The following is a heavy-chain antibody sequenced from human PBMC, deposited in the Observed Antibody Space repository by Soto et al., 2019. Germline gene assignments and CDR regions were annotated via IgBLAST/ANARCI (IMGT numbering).Heavy chain of an antibody. D-gene: IGHD7-27*01. Sequence: EVQLLESGGGLVQPGGSLRLSCAASGITFSNYAMTWVRQAPGKGLEWVSVISDSGSFTFYADSVKGRFTISRDNSGGTRYLQMNSLRAEDTAIYYCAKRPLNWARWYFELWGRGTLVTVSS. CDR3: AKRPLNWARWYFEL. CDR2: ISDSGSFT. V-gene: IGHV3-23*01. CDR1: GITFSNYA. J-gene: IGHJ2*01.